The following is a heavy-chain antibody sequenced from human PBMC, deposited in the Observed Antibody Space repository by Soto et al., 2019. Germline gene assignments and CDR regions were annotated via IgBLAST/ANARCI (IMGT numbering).Heavy chain of an antibody. D-gene: IGHD5-18*01. CDR3: AKPRGLGYEIWAHFDS. Sequence: QVQLVESGGGVVQPGRSLRLSCVASGFTFSAYGMHWVRQAPGKGLEWVAVISYDANNKKYADSVKGRFTISRDYSNNPLYLQMNSLRPEDTAVYYCAKPRGLGYEIWAHFDSWGQGALVTVSS. V-gene: IGHV3-30*18. J-gene: IGHJ4*02. CDR2: ISYDANNK. CDR1: GFTFSAYG.